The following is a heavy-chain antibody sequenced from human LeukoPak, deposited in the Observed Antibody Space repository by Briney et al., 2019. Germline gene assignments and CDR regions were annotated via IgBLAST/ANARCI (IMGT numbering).Heavy chain of an antibody. CDR3: ARVRSEYSSSSPPDY. CDR2: IDSSGSDT. Sequence: GGSQRLSCVVSGFTFSTYWMHWVRQGPGKGLVWVSRIDSSGSDTLYADSVRGRFTVSRDNAKNTLFLQMNSLRVEDTAMYYCARVRSEYSSSSPPDYWGQGTLVTVSS. CDR1: GFTFSTYW. V-gene: IGHV3-74*01. D-gene: IGHD6-6*01. J-gene: IGHJ4*02.